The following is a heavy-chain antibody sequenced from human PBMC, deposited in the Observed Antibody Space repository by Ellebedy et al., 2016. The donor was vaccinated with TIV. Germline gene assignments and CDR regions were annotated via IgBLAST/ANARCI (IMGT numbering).Heavy chain of an antibody. CDR1: GGSISSYY. CDR2: IYTSGYT. V-gene: IGHV4-4*07. Sequence: MPGGSLRLSCTVSGGSISSYYWNWVRQPAGKGLEWIGRIYTSGYTNYNPSLRSRVTLSFDTSKDQFSLKLSSVTAADTAIYFCAGAYLGDPHWFDPWGQGIPVIVSS. D-gene: IGHD3-16*01. J-gene: IGHJ5*02. CDR3: AGAYLGDPHWFDP.